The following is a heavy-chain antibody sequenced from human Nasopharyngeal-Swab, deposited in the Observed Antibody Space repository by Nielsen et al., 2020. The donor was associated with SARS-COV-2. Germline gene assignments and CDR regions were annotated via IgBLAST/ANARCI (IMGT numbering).Heavy chain of an antibody. V-gene: IGHV5-51*01. D-gene: IGHD5-12*01. Sequence: KVSCKASGYTFTSDWIGWVRQMPGKGLEWMGIIYPRDSDTRYSPSFQGQVTISADKSISTAYLQWSSLKASDTAMYYCVRPEGVATSFKYYFQYGMDVWGQGTMVTVPS. CDR1: GYTFTSDW. J-gene: IGHJ6*02. CDR2: IYPRDSDT. CDR3: VRPEGVATSFKYYFQYGMDV.